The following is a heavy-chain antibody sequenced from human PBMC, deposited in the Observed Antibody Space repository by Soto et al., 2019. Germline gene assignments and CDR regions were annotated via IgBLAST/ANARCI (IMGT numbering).Heavy chain of an antibody. CDR3: PRRVSYHSGWPLVPRGYYFDY. D-gene: IGHD6-19*01. J-gene: IGHJ4*02. Sequence: ETLSLTCTVSGGSISSSSYYWGWIRQPPGKGLEWIGSIYYRGSTYYNPSLKSRVTRSVDTSKNQFSRKLSSVTAADTAVEYGPRRVSYHSGWPLVPRGYYFDYWGQGTPVTVSS. CDR2: IYYRGST. CDR1: GGSISSSSYY. V-gene: IGHV4-39*01.